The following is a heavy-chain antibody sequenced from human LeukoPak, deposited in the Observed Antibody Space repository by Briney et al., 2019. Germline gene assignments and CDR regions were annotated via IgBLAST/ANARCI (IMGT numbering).Heavy chain of an antibody. V-gene: IGHV4-30-4*01. Sequence: PSETLSLTCAVYGGSFSDYYWSWIRQPPGKGLEWRGYIYYSGSTYYNPSLKSRVTISVDTSKNQFSLKLSSVTAADTAVYYCARALVLLCCGDWFDPWGQGTLVTVSS. J-gene: IGHJ5*02. D-gene: IGHD3-10*02. CDR2: IYYSGST. CDR3: ARALVLLCCGDWFDP. CDR1: GGSFSDYY.